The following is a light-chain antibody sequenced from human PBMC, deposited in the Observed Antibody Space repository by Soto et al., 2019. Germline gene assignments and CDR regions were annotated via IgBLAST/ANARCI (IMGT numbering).Light chain of an antibody. CDR1: QDISNY. CDR2: DAS. CDR3: HQYKIYPYS. Sequence: DIQMTQSPSSLSASVGDRVTITCQASQDISNYLNWYQQKPGKAPKLLMYDASNLETGVPSRFSGSGSGTDFTFTISSLQPEDIATYYCHQYKIYPYSFGQGTKLEIK. V-gene: IGKV1-33*01. J-gene: IGKJ2*01.